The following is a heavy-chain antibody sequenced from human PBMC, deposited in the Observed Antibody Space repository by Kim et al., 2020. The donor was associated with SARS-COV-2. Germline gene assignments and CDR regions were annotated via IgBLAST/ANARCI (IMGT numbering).Heavy chain of an antibody. CDR2: ISAYNGNT. CDR3: ARDFSGSSTSCYIALCYYYGMDV. D-gene: IGHD2-2*02. Sequence: ASVKVSCKASGYTFTSYGISWVRQAPGQGLEWMGWISAYNGNTNYAQKLQGRVTMTTDTSTSTAYMELRSLRSDDTAVYYCARDFSGSSTSCYIALCYYYGMDVWGQGTTVTVSS. CDR1: GYTFTSYG. V-gene: IGHV1-18*01. J-gene: IGHJ6*02.